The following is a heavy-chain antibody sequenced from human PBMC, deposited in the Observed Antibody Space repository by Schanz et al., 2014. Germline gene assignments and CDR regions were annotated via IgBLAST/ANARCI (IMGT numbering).Heavy chain of an antibody. CDR2: FVPRLRVA. Sequence: QVQLVQSGAEVKKPGSSVKVSCKASGGTLQSYTFSWVRQAPGQGLEWMGRFVPRLRVALYAQNFRGRVTITADKSTSTAYMELSSLRSEDTAVYYCARERGVRGGGVWKVNWFDPWGQGTLVTVSS. CDR3: ARERGVRGGGVWKVNWFDP. CDR1: GGTLQSYT. J-gene: IGHJ5*02. D-gene: IGHD3-10*01. V-gene: IGHV1-69*04.